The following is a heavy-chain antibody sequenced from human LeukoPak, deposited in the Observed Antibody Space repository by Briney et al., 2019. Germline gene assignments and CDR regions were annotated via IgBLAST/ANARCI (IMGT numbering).Heavy chain of an antibody. CDR1: GFTFSSYA. CDR2: ISYDGSNK. V-gene: IGHV3-30-3*01. D-gene: IGHD2-2*01. CDR3: ARGPQLYY. J-gene: IGHJ4*02. Sequence: QPGGSLRLSCAASGFTFSSYAMHWVRQAPGKGLEWVAVISYDGSNKYYADSVKGRFTISRDNSKNTLYLQMNSLRAEDTAVYYCARGPQLYYWGQGTLVTVSS.